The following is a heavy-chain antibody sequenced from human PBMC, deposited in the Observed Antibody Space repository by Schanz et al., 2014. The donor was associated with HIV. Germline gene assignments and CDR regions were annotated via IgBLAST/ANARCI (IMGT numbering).Heavy chain of an antibody. CDR1: GFNFNNYA. CDR2: ISYDGSNK. J-gene: IGHJ4*02. CDR3: AKDGAPTPLYYFDY. Sequence: VQLLESGGGLEQPGGSLRLSCAASGFNFNNYAMTWVRQAPGKGLEWVAVISYDGSNKHYADSVKGRFTISRDNSKNTLFLQMNSLRPEDTAVYYCAKDGAPTPLYYFDYWGLGTLVTVSS. V-gene: IGHV3-30*18. D-gene: IGHD3-10*01.